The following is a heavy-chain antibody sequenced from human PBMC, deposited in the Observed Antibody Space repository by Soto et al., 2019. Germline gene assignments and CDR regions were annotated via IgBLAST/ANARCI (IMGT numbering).Heavy chain of an antibody. CDR2: IYYSGST. J-gene: IGHJ1*01. CDR3: ACWMGGYYYDISGPGGYFQH. Sequence: SETLSLTCTVSGGSISSDYWSWIRQPPGKGLEWIGYIYYSGSTNYNPSLKRRVTISVDTSKNQFSLKLSSVTAADTAVYDCACWMGGYYYDISGPGGYFQHWGQGTLVTVS. CDR1: GGSISSDY. V-gene: IGHV4-59*01. D-gene: IGHD3-22*01.